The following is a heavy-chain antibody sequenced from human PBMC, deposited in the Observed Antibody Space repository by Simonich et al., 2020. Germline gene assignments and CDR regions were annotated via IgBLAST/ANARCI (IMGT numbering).Heavy chain of an antibody. V-gene: IGHV4-39*01. D-gene: IGHD6-13*01. Sequence: QLQLQESGPGLVKPSETLSLTCTVSGGSISSSSYYWGWIRQPPGKGLEWIGSIYYSGSTYNIPALKSRVTISVDTSKNQFSLKLSSVTAADTAVYYCARHAGFAFDIWGQGTMVTVSS. CDR3: ARHAGFAFDI. CDR2: IYYSGST. J-gene: IGHJ3*02. CDR1: GGSISSSSYY.